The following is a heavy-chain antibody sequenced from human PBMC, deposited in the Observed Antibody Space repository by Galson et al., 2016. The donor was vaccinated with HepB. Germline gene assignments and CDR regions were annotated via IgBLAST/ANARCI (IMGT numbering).Heavy chain of an antibody. V-gene: IGHV3-11*01. CDR1: GFTFSHYF. D-gene: IGHD6-19*01. CDR3: ARMVPLYSGGWYVRGDGWFDP. CDR2: IRGGVDSS. Sequence: SLRLSCAASGFTFSHYFVSWIRQAPGKGREWVSYIRGGVDSSRYPAPVKARFPFPRDNSKNSLYLQMNNLRAEDTAVYYCARMVPLYSGGWYVRGDGWFDPWGQGTLVTVSS. J-gene: IGHJ5*02.